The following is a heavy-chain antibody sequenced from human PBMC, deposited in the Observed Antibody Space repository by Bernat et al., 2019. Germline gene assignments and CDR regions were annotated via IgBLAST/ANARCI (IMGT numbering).Heavy chain of an antibody. CDR3: ARDTRKATVTRNNWFDP. CDR2: IYYSGGT. Sequence: QVQLQESGPGLVKPSQTLSLTCTVSGGSISSGGYYWSWIRQHPGKGLEWIGYIYYSGGTYYNPSLKSRVTISVDTSKNQFSLKLSSVTAADTAVYYCARDTRKATVTRNNWFDPWGQGTLVTVSS. J-gene: IGHJ5*02. CDR1: GGSISSGGYY. V-gene: IGHV4-31*03. D-gene: IGHD4-11*01.